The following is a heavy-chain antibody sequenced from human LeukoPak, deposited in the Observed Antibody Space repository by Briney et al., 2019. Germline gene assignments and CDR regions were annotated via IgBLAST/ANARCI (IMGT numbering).Heavy chain of an antibody. CDR2: IIPIFGTA. CDR3: AAQYYYDSSGYYY. V-gene: IGHV1-69*01. J-gene: IGHJ4*02. D-gene: IGHD3-22*01. Sequence: SVKVSCKASGGTFSSYAISWVRQAPGQGREWMGGIIPIFGTANYAQKFQGRVTITPDESTTTAYMELSSLRSEDTAVYYCAAQYYYDSSGYYYWGQGALVTVSS. CDR1: GGTFSSYA.